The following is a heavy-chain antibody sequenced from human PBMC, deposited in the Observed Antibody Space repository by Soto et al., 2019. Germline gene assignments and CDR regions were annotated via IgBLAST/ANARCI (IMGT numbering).Heavy chain of an antibody. D-gene: IGHD6-13*01. CDR1: GFTFSSYW. V-gene: IGHV3-7*01. J-gene: IGHJ6*02. Sequence: EVQLVESGGGLVQPGGSLRLSCVDSGFTFSSYWMSWVRQAPVKGLEWVGNIKQDGSEGNYVDSVKGRFTLSRDNAKNSMYLQMNSLRVEDTAVYYCARIAASGRGWDVWGQGTTVVVSS. CDR2: IKQDGSEG. CDR3: ARIAASGRGWDV.